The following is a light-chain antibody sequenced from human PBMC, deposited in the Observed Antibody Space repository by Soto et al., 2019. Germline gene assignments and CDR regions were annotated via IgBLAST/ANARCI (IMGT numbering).Light chain of an antibody. CDR1: QSVSSSY. CDR2: GAS. CDR3: QQYGSSPALT. V-gene: IGKV3-20*01. J-gene: IGKJ4*01. Sequence: EIVLTQSPGTLSLSPGERATLSCRASQSVSSSYLAWYQQKPGQAPRLLIYGASSRATGIPDRFSGSGSGTDLTLTINRLEPEDFAVYYCQQYGSSPALTFGGGTKVEIK.